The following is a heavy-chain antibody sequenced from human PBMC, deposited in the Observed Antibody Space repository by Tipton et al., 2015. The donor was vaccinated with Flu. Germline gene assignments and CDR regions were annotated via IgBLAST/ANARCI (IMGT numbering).Heavy chain of an antibody. Sequence: QVQLVQSGAEVQRPGSSVKVSCKASGGTFTTYTFSWVRQAPGQGLEWMGRIIPILDRVKYAQKFQDRLTISADKSTSTTYMELHSLRSEDTAVYYCARELEPRIAGVYYGMDVWGQGTTVTVAS. CDR3: ARELEPRIAGVYYGMDV. V-gene: IGHV1-69*09. J-gene: IGHJ6*02. D-gene: IGHD1-1*01. CDR2: IIPILDRV. CDR1: GGTFTTYT.